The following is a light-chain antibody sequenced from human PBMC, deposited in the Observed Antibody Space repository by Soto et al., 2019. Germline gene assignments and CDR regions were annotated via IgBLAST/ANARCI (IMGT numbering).Light chain of an antibody. CDR3: CSYAGSSTFWV. Sequence: QSALTQPASVSGSPGQSITISCTGTSSGVGSYNLVSWYQQHPGKAPKLMIYEGSKRPSGVSNRFSGSKSGNTASLTISGLQAEDEADYYCCSYAGSSTFWVFGGGTKVTVL. CDR1: SSGVGSYNL. V-gene: IGLV2-23*01. J-gene: IGLJ3*02. CDR2: EGS.